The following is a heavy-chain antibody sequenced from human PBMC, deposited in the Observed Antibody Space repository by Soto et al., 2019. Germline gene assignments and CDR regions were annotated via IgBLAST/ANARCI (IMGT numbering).Heavy chain of an antibody. V-gene: IGHV3-21*01. Sequence: GGSLRLSCAASGFTFSSYSINWVRQAPWKGLEWVSSISSSSIYIYYADSVKGRFTISRDNAKNSLYLQMNSLRAEDTAVYYCARIMITFGGVIVIRGMDVWGQGTTLTLSS. D-gene: IGHD3-16*02. J-gene: IGHJ6*02. CDR2: ISSSSIYI. CDR1: GFTFSSYS. CDR3: ARIMITFGGVIVIRGMDV.